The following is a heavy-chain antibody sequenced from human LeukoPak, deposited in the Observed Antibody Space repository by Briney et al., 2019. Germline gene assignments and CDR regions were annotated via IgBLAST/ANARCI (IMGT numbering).Heavy chain of an antibody. CDR2: ISAYNGNT. Sequence: GASVKVSCKASGYTFTSYGISWVRQAPGQGLEWMGWISAYNGNTNYAQKLQGRVTMTTDTSTSTAYMELRSLRSDDTAVYYCARDRVGRQLAEYFQHWGQGTLVTVSS. CDR1: GYTFTSYG. D-gene: IGHD6-6*01. CDR3: ARDRVGRQLAEYFQH. V-gene: IGHV1-18*01. J-gene: IGHJ1*01.